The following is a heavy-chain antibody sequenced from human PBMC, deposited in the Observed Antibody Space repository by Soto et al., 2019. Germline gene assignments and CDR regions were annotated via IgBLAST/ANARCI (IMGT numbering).Heavy chain of an antibody. Sequence: GESLKISCKGSGYMFATYWIGWVRQMPGAGLEWVGIIYPDDSDTRYSPSFQGQVTISVDKSIRTAYLQWNSRKASDSAIYFCARLRGSSRMPALCRDHYYYGVDVWGQGTTVTVSS. CDR2: IYPDDSDT. CDR3: ARLRGSSRMPALCRDHYYYGVDV. D-gene: IGHD6-6*01. J-gene: IGHJ6*02. V-gene: IGHV5-51*01. CDR1: GYMFATYW.